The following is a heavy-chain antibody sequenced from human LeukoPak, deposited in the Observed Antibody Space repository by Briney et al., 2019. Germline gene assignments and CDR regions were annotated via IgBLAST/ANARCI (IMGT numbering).Heavy chain of an antibody. CDR3: ARGTMFPYYFDY. CDR1: GFKFSSYS. Sequence: GGSLRLSCAASGFKFSSYSMKWVRQAPGKGLEWVSFISSSSSYIYYADSLKGRFTISRDNAKNTLYLQMNSLRAEDTAVYYCARGTMFPYYFDYWGQGTLVTVSS. V-gene: IGHV3-21*01. CDR2: ISSSSSYI. J-gene: IGHJ4*02. D-gene: IGHD3-10*02.